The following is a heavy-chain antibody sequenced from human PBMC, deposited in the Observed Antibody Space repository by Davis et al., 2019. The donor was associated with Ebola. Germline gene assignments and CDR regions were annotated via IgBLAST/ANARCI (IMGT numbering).Heavy chain of an antibody. D-gene: IGHD4-17*01. Sequence: PGGSLRLSCQGYGYNFNTNWIGWVRQMPGKGLEWMGIIYPGDSDIRYSPSFEGQVTISVDKSISTAYLQWSSLKASDTAMYYCARGGYGGYLYYFDYWGQGTLVTVS. CDR1: GYNFNTNW. CDR2: IYPGDSDI. J-gene: IGHJ4*02. CDR3: ARGGYGGYLYYFDY. V-gene: IGHV5-51*01.